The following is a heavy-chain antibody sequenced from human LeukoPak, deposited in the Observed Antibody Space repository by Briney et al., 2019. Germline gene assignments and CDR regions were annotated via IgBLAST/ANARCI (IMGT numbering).Heavy chain of an antibody. CDR2: IYYSEST. CDR3: ARHRRYSYGYDYFDY. V-gene: IGHV4-39*01. Sequence: SETLSLTCTVSGGSISSSSYYWGWIRQPPGKGLEWIGSIYYSESTYYNPSLKSRVTISVDTSKNQFSLKLSSVTAADTAVYYCARHRRYSYGYDYFDYWGQGTLVTVSS. CDR1: GGSISSSSYY. D-gene: IGHD5-18*01. J-gene: IGHJ4*02.